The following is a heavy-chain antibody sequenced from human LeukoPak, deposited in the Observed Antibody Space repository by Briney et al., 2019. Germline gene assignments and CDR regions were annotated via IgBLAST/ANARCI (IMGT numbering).Heavy chain of an antibody. Sequence: GGSLRLSCAASGFTFSSYEMNWVRQAPGKGLEWVSYISSSGSTIYYADSVKGRFTISRDNAKNTLYLQMNSLRAEDTAVYYCAKGDSYGDYWGQGTLVTVSS. CDR3: AKGDSYGDY. V-gene: IGHV3-48*03. D-gene: IGHD5-18*01. CDR1: GFTFSSYE. J-gene: IGHJ4*02. CDR2: ISSSGSTI.